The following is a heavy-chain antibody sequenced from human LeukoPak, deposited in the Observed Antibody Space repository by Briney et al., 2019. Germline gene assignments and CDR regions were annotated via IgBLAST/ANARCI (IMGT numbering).Heavy chain of an antibody. CDR1: GGSINSVSYY. CDR2: TYYSGST. D-gene: IGHD3-22*01. CDR3: ARTRYYYDSSGYSYYFDY. V-gene: IGHV4-31*03. Sequence: PSQTLSLTRTVSGGSINSVSYYWSWIRQHPGKGLEGIGYTYYSGSTYYNPSLKSRVTISVDTSKNQFSLKLTSVTAADTAVYYCARTRYYYDSSGYSYYFDYWGQGTLVTVSS. J-gene: IGHJ4*02.